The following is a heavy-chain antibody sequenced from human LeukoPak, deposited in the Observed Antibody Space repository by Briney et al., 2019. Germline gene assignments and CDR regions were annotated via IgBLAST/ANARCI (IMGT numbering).Heavy chain of an antibody. V-gene: IGHV4-39*01. CDR1: GGSISSSSYY. Sequence: PSETLSLTCTVSGGSISSSSYYWGWIRQPPGKGLEWIGSIYYSGSTYYNPSLKSRVTISVDTSKNQFSLKLSSVTAADTAVYYCARVRDGHSYGYVYYWGQGTLVTVSS. CDR3: ARVRDGHSYGYVYY. CDR2: IYYSGST. J-gene: IGHJ4*02. D-gene: IGHD5-18*01.